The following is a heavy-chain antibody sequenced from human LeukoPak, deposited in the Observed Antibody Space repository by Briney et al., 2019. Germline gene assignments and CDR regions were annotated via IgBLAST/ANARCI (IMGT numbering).Heavy chain of an antibody. V-gene: IGHV1-3*01. J-gene: IGHJ5*02. CDR3: ARAIVVLPSANWFDP. D-gene: IGHD2-2*01. Sequence: ASVKVSCKTSGYTFTTYAIHRVRQAPGQRLEWMGWINADNGNTKYSQKFQGRVTITRDTSASTAYMELSSLRSEDTAVYYCARAIVVLPSANWFDPWGQGTPVTVSS. CDR1: GYTFTTYA. CDR2: INADNGNT.